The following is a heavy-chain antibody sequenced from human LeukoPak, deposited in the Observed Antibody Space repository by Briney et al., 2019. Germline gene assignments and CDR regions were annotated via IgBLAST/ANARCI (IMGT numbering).Heavy chain of an antibody. CDR1: GASINSVGFY. CDR2: IYYSGST. Sequence: SETLSLTCTVSGASINSVGFYWSWIRQPPGKGLEWIGYIYYSGSTNYNPSLKSRVTISVDTSKNQFSLKLSSVTAADTAVYYCARGLAAAGTYSYYYYYYMDVWGKGTTVTVSS. D-gene: IGHD6-13*01. CDR3: ARGLAAAGTYSYYYYYYMDV. J-gene: IGHJ6*03. V-gene: IGHV4-61*08.